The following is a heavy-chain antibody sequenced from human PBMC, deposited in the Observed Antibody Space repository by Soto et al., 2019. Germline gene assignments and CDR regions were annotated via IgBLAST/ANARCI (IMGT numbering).Heavy chain of an antibody. CDR1: GFTFSNYG. CDR3: AKKSGVGATWYFDY. Sequence: GGSLRLSCAASGFTFSNYGMSWVRQAPGKGLEWVSALPEIGTNTYYADSVKGRFTISRDNSKNTLFLQINNLRAGDTAVYDCAKKSGVGATWYFDYWGQGTLVTVSS. CDR2: LPEIGTNT. J-gene: IGHJ4*02. V-gene: IGHV3-23*01. D-gene: IGHD1-26*01.